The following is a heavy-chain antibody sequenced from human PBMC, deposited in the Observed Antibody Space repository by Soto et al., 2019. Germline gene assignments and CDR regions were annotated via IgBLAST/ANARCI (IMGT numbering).Heavy chain of an antibody. V-gene: IGHV3-33*01. CDR3: LRSNRYSSWFGWGGGFDY. Sequence: QVQLVESGGGVVQPGGSLRLSCATSGFTFSDSGMHWVRQAPGKGLEWVAVIWSDGSDKSYADSVEGRFTISRDNSKNPLYLQMTRLGAQAPAVYYCLRSNRYSSWFGWGGGFDYWGQGTLVTVSS. CDR1: GFTFSDSG. CDR2: IWSDGSDK. D-gene: IGHD6-13*01. J-gene: IGHJ4*02.